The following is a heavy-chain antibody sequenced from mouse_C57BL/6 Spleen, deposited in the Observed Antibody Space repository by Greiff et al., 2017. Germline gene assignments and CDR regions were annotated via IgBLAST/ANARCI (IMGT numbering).Heavy chain of an antibody. V-gene: IGHV5-17*01. CDR2: ISSGSSTI. D-gene: IGHD1-1*01. CDR3: ARGITSAMDY. Sequence: EVKVEESGGGLVKPGGSLKLSCAASGFTFSDYGMHWVRQAPEKGLEWVAYISSGSSTIYYANPVKGRFTISRDNAKNTLFLQMTSLRSEDTAMYYCARGITSAMDYWGQGTSVTVSS. J-gene: IGHJ4*01. CDR1: GFTFSDYG.